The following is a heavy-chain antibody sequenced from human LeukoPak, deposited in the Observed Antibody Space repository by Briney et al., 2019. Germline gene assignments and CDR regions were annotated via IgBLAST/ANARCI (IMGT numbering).Heavy chain of an antibody. Sequence: GGSLRLSCAASGFTFSTYAMTWVRQAPGKGLEWVSTISGSGGSTDYADSVKGRFTTSRDNSKNTVYLQMNSLRAEDTAVYYCAKDGPYYYGSGSYYTNWGQGTLVTVSS. D-gene: IGHD3-10*01. V-gene: IGHV3-23*01. CDR2: ISGSGGST. CDR1: GFTFSTYA. J-gene: IGHJ4*02. CDR3: AKDGPYYYGSGSYYTN.